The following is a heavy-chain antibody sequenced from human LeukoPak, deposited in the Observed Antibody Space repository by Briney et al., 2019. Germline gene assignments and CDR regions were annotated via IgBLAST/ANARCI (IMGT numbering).Heavy chain of an antibody. V-gene: IGHV3-23*01. J-gene: IGHJ4*02. D-gene: IGHD3-22*01. CDR1: GFTFSSYA. Sequence: GGSLRLSCAASGFTFSSYAMSWVRQAPGKGLEWVSAISGSGGSTYYADSVKGRFTISRDNSKNTLYLQMNSLRAEDTAVYYCAKDPYYYDSSGYYYPTLFDYWGQGTLVTVSS. CDR3: AKDPYYYDSSGYYYPTLFDY. CDR2: ISGSGGST.